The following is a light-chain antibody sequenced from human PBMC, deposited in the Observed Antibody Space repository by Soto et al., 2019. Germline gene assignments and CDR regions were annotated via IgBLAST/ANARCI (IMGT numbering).Light chain of an antibody. CDR1: SSDIGSYQY. CDR2: DVS. Sequence: QSALTQPRSVSGSPGQSVTISCTGSSSDIGSYQYVSWYQQHPDKAPKLIIYDVSARPSGVPDRFSGSKSGSTASLTISGPQPEEEAFYYCSAFRGRSTDVFGGGTKLTVL. CDR3: SAFRGRSTDV. V-gene: IGLV2-11*01. J-gene: IGLJ2*01.